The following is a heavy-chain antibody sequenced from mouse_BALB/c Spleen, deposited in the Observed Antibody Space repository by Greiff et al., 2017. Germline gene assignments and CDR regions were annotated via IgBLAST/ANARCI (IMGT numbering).Heavy chain of an antibody. Sequence: QVQLKESGAELAKPGASVKMSCKASGYTFTSYWMHWVKQRPGQGLEWIGYINPSTGYTEYNQKFKDKATLTADKSSSTAYMQLSSLTSEDSAVYYCARGGYYDYAMDYWGQGTSVTVSS. CDR1: GYTFTSYW. V-gene: IGHV1-7*01. J-gene: IGHJ4*01. CDR2: INPSTGYT. D-gene: IGHD2-3*01. CDR3: ARGGYYDYAMDY.